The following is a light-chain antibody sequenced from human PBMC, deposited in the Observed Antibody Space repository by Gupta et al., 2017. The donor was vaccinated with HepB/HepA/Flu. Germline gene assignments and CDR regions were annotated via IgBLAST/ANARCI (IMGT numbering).Light chain of an antibody. J-gene: IGKJ1*01. Sequence: DIQMTQSPSSLSASVGDRVTITCRASQSISSYLNWYQQKPGKAPKLLIYAASSLQSGVPSRFSGSGSEDFATYYCQQSYSTPWTFGQGTKVEIK. CDR2: AAS. CDR1: QSISSY. CDR3: QQSYSTPWT. V-gene: IGKV1-39*01.